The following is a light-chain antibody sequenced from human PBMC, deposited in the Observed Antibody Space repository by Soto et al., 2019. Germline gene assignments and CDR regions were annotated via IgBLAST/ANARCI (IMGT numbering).Light chain of an antibody. CDR3: TSYTSSTLYV. Sequence: QSVLTQPSSLSGSPGQAITISCTGIISDVGGYDYVSWYQQHPGKAPKVMIYEVSNRPPGVSNRFSGSKSGNTASLTISGLQAEDEADYYCTSYTSSTLYVFGTGTKVTV. J-gene: IGLJ1*01. CDR2: EVS. V-gene: IGLV2-14*01. CDR1: ISDVGGYDY.